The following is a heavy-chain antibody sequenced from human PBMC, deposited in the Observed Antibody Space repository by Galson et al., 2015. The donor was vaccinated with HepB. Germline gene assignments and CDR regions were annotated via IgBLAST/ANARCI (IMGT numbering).Heavy chain of an antibody. CDR2: ISAYNGNT. V-gene: IGHV1-18*01. Sequence: SVKVSCKASGYTFTSYGISWVRQAPGQGLEWMGWISAYNGNTNYAQKLQGRVTMTTDTSTSTAYMELRSLRSDDTAVYYCVFYYGSGSYYDSPSFDYWGQGTLVTVSS. CDR1: GYTFTSYG. D-gene: IGHD3-10*01. CDR3: VFYYGSGSYYDSPSFDY. J-gene: IGHJ4*02.